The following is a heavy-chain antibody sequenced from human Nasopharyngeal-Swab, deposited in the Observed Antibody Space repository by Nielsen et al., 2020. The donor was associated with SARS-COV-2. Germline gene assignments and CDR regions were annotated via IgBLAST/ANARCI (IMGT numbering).Heavy chain of an antibody. CDR3: ALYYYGSGNYDY. J-gene: IGHJ4*02. CDR2: INPGGDYT. CDR1: GYTFTRNY. D-gene: IGHD3-10*01. V-gene: IGHV1-46*01. Sequence: ASVKVSCKASGYTFTRNYIHWIRRAPGQGLEWMGIINPGGDYTNYAQKLQGRVTMTTDTSTSTAYMELRSLRSDDTAVYYCALYYYGSGNYDYWGQGTLVTVSS.